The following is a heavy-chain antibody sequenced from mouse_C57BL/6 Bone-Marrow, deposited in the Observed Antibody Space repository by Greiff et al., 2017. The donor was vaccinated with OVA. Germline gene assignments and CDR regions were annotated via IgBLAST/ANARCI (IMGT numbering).Heavy chain of an antibody. CDR3: ARYYGSSYYYFDY. V-gene: IGHV5-6*01. D-gene: IGHD1-1*01. J-gene: IGHJ2*01. CDR2: ISSGGSYT. CDR1: GFTFSSYG. Sequence: EVQLVESGGDLVKPGGSLKLSCAASGFTFSSYGMSWVRQTPDKRLEWVATISSGGSYTYYPDSVKGRFTISRDNAKNTLYLQMSSLKSEDTAMYYCARYYGSSYYYFDYWGQGTTLTVSS.